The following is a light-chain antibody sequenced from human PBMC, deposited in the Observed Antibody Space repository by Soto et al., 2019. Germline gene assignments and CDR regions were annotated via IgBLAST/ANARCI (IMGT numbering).Light chain of an antibody. Sequence: DIQMTQSPSSLSASVGDRVTMTCRASQNINNYLNWYQQKPGKVPKLLNFAAANLEIGIPSRFSGSGSGTDFTLSISNLQPEDFATYFCQQKYVTPSWAFGQRTKVEV. V-gene: IGKV1-39*01. CDR3: QQKYVTPSWA. J-gene: IGKJ1*01. CDR1: QNINNY. CDR2: AAA.